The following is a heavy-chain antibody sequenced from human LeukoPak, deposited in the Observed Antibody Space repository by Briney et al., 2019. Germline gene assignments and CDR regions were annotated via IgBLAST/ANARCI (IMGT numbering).Heavy chain of an antibody. J-gene: IGHJ4*02. D-gene: IGHD2-2*01. V-gene: IGHV4-61*05. CDR1: GGSISRSSYY. Sequence: PSETLSLTCSVSGGSISRSSYYWGWIRQPPGKGLEWIGYIYYSGSTNYNPSLKSRVTISVDTSKNQFSLKLSSVTAADTAVYYCARLKVVPAAPYYFDYWGQGTLVTVSS. CDR3: ARLKVVPAAPYYFDY. CDR2: IYYSGST.